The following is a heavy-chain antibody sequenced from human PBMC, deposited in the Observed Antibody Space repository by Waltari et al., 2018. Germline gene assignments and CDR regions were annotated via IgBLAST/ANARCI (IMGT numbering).Heavy chain of an antibody. Sequence: QVQLQESGPGLVKPSETLSLTCTVSGGSISSYYWSWIRSPPGKGLEWIGYIYYSGRTNYNPSLKSRVTISVDTSKNQFSLKLSSVTAADTAVYYCARVAPGAVAVAGEGVLDYWGQGTLVTVSS. CDR1: GGSISSYY. CDR2: IYYSGRT. CDR3: ARVAPGAVAVAGEGVLDY. D-gene: IGHD6-19*01. J-gene: IGHJ4*02. V-gene: IGHV4-59*01.